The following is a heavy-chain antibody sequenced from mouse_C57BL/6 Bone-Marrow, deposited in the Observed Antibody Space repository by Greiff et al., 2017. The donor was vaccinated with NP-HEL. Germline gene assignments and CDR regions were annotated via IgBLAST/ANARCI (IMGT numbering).Heavy chain of an antibody. V-gene: IGHV5-6*01. CDR3: ARVYFDY. Sequence: VQLKESGGDLVKPGGSLKLSCAASGFTFSSYGMSWVRQTPDKRLEWVATISSGGSYTYYPDSVKGRFTISRDNAKNTLYLQMSSLKSEDTAMYYCARVYFDYWGQGTTLTVSS. CDR1: GFTFSSYG. J-gene: IGHJ2*01. CDR2: ISSGGSYT.